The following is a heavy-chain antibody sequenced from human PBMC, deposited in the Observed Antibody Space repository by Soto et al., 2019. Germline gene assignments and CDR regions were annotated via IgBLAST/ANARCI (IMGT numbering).Heavy chain of an antibody. CDR1: GFTFSDYY. J-gene: IGHJ6*03. D-gene: IGHD6-6*01. CDR3: ATLIASSAGDFYYFYKDV. V-gene: IGHV3-72*01. CDR2: IRKKTNSYTT. Sequence: EVKLVESGGGLVQPGGSLRLSCEASGFTFSDYYMDWVRQATGKGLEWVGRIRKKTNSYTTEYAASVKGRFTISRDDSKNSLFLQMDSLKTEDTALYYCATLIASSAGDFYYFYKDVWGKGTTVTFSS.